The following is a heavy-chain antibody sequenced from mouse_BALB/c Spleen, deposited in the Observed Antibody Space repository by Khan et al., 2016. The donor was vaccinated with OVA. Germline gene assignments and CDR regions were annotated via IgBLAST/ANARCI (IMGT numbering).Heavy chain of an antibody. Sequence: QVKLQQSGAELAKPGASVKMSCTATGYTFTSYWMHWIKQRPGQGMEWIGYIKPTTGNTDYNQKFKEKATLTADKSSRTAYMQLCSLTSDDSAVYYCARDRIDYWFQGTALTVSS. J-gene: IGHJ2*01. CDR3: ARDRIDY. CDR2: IKPTTGNT. CDR1: GYTFTSYW. V-gene: IGHV1-7*01.